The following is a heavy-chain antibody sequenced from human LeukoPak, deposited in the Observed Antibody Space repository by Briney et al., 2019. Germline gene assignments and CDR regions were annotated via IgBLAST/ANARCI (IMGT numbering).Heavy chain of an antibody. CDR1: GXTXXXYA. Sequence: GXTXXXYAMXWXRQAPGKGLEWVSYISSSSSTIYYADSVKGRFTISRDNAKNSLYLQMNSLRAEDTAVYYCARGTYYYDSSGFDYWGQGTLVTVSS. J-gene: IGHJ4*02. V-gene: IGHV3-48*01. D-gene: IGHD3-22*01. CDR2: ISSSSSTI. CDR3: ARGTYYYDSSGFDY.